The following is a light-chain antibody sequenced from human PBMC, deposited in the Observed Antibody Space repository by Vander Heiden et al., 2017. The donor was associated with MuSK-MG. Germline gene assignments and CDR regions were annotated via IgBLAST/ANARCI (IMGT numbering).Light chain of an antibody. CDR3: SSYTSSSTWV. CDR2: EVS. V-gene: IGLV2-14*01. J-gene: IGLJ3*02. Sequence: QSALTQPASVSGSPGQSITSSCPGTSSDVGGYNYVSWYQQHPGKAPKLMSYEVSNRPSGVSNRFSGSKSGNTASLTISGLQAEDEADYYCSSYTSSSTWVFGGGTKLTV. CDR1: SSDVGGYNY.